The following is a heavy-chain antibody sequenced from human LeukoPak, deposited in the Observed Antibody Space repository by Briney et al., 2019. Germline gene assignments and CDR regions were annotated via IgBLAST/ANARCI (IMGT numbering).Heavy chain of an antibody. CDR1: GYSFTNYW. V-gene: IGHV5-51*01. J-gene: IGHJ4*02. CDR2: IYPGDSDT. Sequence: GESLKISCEGSGYSFTNYWIGWVRQMPGKGLEWMGIIYPGDSDTRYSPSFQGQVTMSADKSITTAYLQWGSLKASDTAMYYCARQPASLRGIDNWGQGTLVAVS. CDR3: ARQPASLRGIDN.